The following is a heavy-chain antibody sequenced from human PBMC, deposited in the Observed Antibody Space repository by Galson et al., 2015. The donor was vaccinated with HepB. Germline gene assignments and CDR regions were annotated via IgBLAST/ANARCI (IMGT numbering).Heavy chain of an antibody. J-gene: IGHJ1*01. D-gene: IGHD3-3*01. V-gene: IGHV7-4-1*02. CDR2: INTNTGNP. CDR3: ARVGYYDFWSANQYFQH. Sequence: SVKVSCKASGYTFTSYAMNWVRQAPGQGLEWMGWINTNTGNPTYAQGFTGRFVFSLDTSVSTAYLQISSLKAEDTAVYYCARVGYYDFWSANQYFQHWGQGTLVTVSS. CDR1: GYTFTSYA.